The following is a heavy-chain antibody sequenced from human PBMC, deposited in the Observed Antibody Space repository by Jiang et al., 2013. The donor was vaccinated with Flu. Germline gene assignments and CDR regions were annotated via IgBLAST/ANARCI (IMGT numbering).Heavy chain of an antibody. V-gene: IGHV4-59*01. CDR3: ARYSRSGLDP. CDR2: IYYSGST. D-gene: IGHD2-15*01. CDR1: GGSISSYY. J-gene: IGHJ5*02. Sequence: GSGLVKPSETLSLTCTVSGGSISSYYWSWIRQPPGKGLEWIGYIYYSGSTNYNPSLKSRVTISVDTSKNQFSLKLSSVTAADTAVYYCARYSRSGLDPWARDPGHRLL.